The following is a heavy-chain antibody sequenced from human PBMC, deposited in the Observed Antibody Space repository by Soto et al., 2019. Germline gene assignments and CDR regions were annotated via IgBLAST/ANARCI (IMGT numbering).Heavy chain of an antibody. V-gene: IGHV4-39*01. CDR1: GGTIRSSSDY. J-gene: IGHJ4*02. CDR2: IYYSGST. D-gene: IGHD5-12*01. CDR3: ASLAGGYDYYFDY. Sequence: SETLSVTCTVSGGTIRSSSDYWGRIRQPPGKGLEWIGSIYYSGSTYYNPSLKSRVTISVDTSKNQFSLKLSSVTAADTAVYYCASLAGGYDYYFDYWGQGTLVTVSS.